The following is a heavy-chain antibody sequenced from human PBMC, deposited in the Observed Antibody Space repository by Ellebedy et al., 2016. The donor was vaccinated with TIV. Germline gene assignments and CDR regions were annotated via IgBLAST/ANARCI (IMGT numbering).Heavy chain of an antibody. CDR1: GGSISSYY. J-gene: IGHJ4*02. CDR3: ARHPGRGSFDY. Sequence: MPSETLSLTCTVSGGSISSYYWSWIRQPPGKGLEWIGHIYYSGSTSYNPSLKSRVIISVDTSKSQFSLKLTSVTAADTAVYYCARHPGRGSFDYWGQGTLVTVSS. CDR2: IYYSGST. V-gene: IGHV4-59*08. D-gene: IGHD2-15*01.